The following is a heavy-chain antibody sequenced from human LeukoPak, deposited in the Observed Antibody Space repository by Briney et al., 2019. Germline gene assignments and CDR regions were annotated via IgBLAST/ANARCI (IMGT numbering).Heavy chain of an antibody. V-gene: IGHV3-20*04. J-gene: IGHJ4*02. CDR1: GFTFNDYG. Sequence: RPGGSLRLSCAASGFTFNDYGMTWVRQAPGKGLEWVAGINGNGDTTGYADSVKGRFTISRDNSKNTLYLQMNSLRAEDTAVYYCAKDPAYWGQGTLVTVSS. CDR3: AKDPAY. CDR2: INGNGDTT.